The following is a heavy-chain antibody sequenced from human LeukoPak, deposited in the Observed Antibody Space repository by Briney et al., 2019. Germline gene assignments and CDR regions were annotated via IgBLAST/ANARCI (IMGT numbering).Heavy chain of an antibody. V-gene: IGHV3-30-3*01. D-gene: IGHD3-22*01. CDR1: GLIFSSYA. Sequence: GGSLRLSCAASGLIFSSYAMTWVRQAPGKGLEWVAVISYDGSNKYYADSVKGRFTISRDNSKNTLYLQMNSLRAEDTAVYYCATDPYYYDSTPAAFDIWGQGTMVTVSS. CDR3: ATDPYYYDSTPAAFDI. J-gene: IGHJ3*02. CDR2: ISYDGSNK.